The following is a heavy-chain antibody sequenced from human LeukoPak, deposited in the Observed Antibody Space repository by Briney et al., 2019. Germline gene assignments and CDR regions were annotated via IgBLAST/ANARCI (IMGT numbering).Heavy chain of an antibody. V-gene: IGHV4-30-4*08. D-gene: IGHD4-23*01. Sequence: KTSETLSLTCTVSGGSISSGDYYWSWIRQPPGKGLEWIGYIYYSGSTYYNPSLKSRVTISVDTSKNQFSLKLSSVTAADTAVYYCARVKDGGNSPYFDYWGQGTLVTVSS. CDR1: GGSISSGDYY. CDR2: IYYSGST. J-gene: IGHJ4*02. CDR3: ARVKDGGNSPYFDY.